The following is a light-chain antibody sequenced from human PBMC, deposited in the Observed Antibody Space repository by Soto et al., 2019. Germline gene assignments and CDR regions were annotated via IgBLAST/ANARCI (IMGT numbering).Light chain of an antibody. CDR3: QQYGSSALT. CDR2: GAS. CDR1: QSVSSIY. Sequence: EIVLTQSPGTLSLSPGEGATLSCRASQSVSSIYLAWYQQKPGQAPRLLIYGASSRPTGIPDRFSGSGSGTDFTLTISRLEPEDFAVYYCQQYGSSALTFGGGTKVDSK. V-gene: IGKV3-20*01. J-gene: IGKJ4*01.